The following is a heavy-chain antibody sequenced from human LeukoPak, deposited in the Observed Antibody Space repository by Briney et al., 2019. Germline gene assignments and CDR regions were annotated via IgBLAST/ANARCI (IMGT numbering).Heavy chain of an antibody. J-gene: IGHJ4*02. D-gene: IGHD1-1*01. CDR1: GFTFSHYA. CDR3: AKDYNAFDF. Sequence: GGSLRLSCETSGFTFSHYAMSWVRQTPGKGLEWVSAISGSGSRTYYADSVKARFTVSRDNSKNILYLQMHSLTVEDTAIYFCAKDYNAFDFWGQGTLVTVSS. CDR2: ISGSGSRT. V-gene: IGHV3-23*01.